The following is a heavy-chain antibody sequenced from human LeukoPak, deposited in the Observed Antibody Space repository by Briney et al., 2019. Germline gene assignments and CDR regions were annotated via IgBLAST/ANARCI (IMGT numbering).Heavy chain of an antibody. D-gene: IGHD1-1*01. J-gene: IGHJ4*02. CDR1: GYTFTTSV. V-gene: IGHV1-3*01. Sequence: ASVKVSCKASGYTFTTSVMHWVRQAPGQRLERMGWINAGNGNTKCSQRFQGRVTITRDTSATTVYMDLSSLRSEDTAVYYCARDSPTTGTTGYWGQGTLVTVSS. CDR3: ARDSPTTGTTGY. CDR2: INAGNGNT.